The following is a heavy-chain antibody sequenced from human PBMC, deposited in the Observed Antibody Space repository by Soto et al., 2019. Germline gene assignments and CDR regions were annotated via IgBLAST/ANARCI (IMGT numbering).Heavy chain of an antibody. CDR3: ARMEGTSGQLLTAPYYFDY. Sequence: SETLSLTCTVSGGSISSSSYYWGWIRQPPGKGLEWIGSIYYSGSTYYNPSLKSRVTISVDTSKNQFSLKLSSVTAADTAVYYCARMEGTSGQLLTAPYYFDYWGQGTLVTVSS. V-gene: IGHV4-39*01. CDR2: IYYSGST. CDR1: GGSISSSSYY. J-gene: IGHJ4*02. D-gene: IGHD2-2*01.